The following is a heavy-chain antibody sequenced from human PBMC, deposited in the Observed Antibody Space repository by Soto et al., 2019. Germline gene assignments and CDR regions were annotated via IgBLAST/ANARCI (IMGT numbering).Heavy chain of an antibody. V-gene: IGHV2-5*01. D-gene: IGHD6-6*01. CDR2: IYWNDAM. CDR1: GFSLNSSGVG. CDR3: AHRRFAKYSSLPADFDF. J-gene: IGHJ4*02. Sequence: QITLKESGPTLVKPTQTLTLTCTFSGFSLNSSGVGVGWIRQPPGKALEWLALIYWNDAMHYSPSLKSRLTITEDASKHQVVLTVTNMDPVDTATYYCAHRRFAKYSSLPADFDFWGQGILVTVSS.